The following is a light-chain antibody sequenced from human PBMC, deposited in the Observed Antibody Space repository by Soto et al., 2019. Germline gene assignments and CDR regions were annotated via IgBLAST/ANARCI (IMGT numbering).Light chain of an antibody. V-gene: IGKV1-12*01. Sequence: DIQMTQSPSSLSAFVGDRVTITCRASQGISSYLAWYQQKPGKAPKLLIYAASTLQSGVPSRFSGSGSGTDFTLTISSLQPEDFATYYCQQANSFPWTFGQGTKVDIK. CDR3: QQANSFPWT. CDR2: AAS. CDR1: QGISSY. J-gene: IGKJ1*01.